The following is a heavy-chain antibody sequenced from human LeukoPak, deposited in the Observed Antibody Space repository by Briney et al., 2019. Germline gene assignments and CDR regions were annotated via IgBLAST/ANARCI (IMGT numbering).Heavy chain of an antibody. V-gene: IGHV3-23*01. J-gene: IGHJ1*01. CDR2: ISTGVGST. Sequence: GGSLRLSCEASGFPFSTYPMNWVRQAPGQGLSWVSAISTGVGSTYYTNSVKGRFTISRDDSKSTLYLQMNSLRAEDTAVYYCARDPLVVPAAISAPEYFQHWGQGTLVTVSS. CDR1: GFPFSTYP. CDR3: ARDPLVVPAAISAPEYFQH. D-gene: IGHD2-2*01.